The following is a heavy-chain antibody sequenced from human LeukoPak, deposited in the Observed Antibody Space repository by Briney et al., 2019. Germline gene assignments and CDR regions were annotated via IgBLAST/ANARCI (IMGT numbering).Heavy chain of an antibody. J-gene: IGHJ4*02. CDR2: ISSTGGGT. CDR1: GFILSNYA. CDR3: ATYFESSYGY. D-gene: IGHD3-22*01. V-gene: IGHV3-64*01. Sequence: PGGSLRLSCAASGFILSNYAMHWVRQAPGKGLEYVSAISSTGGGTYYANSVKGRFTISRDNSKNTLYLQMGSLRAEDMAVYYCATYFESSYGYWGQGTLVTVSS.